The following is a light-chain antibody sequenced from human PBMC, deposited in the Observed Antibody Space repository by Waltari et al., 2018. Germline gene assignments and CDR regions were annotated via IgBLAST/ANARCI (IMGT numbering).Light chain of an antibody. CDR1: QSLLHSNGYNY. CDR3: MHSLQTPWT. J-gene: IGKJ1*01. V-gene: IGKV2-28*01. CDR2: LGS. Sequence: DIVMTQSPPSLPVTPGEPASISCKSSQSLLHSNGYNYLGWYLQKPGQSPQLLIYLGSNRASGVPDRFSGSGSGTDFTLKISRLEAEDVGVYFCMHSLQTPWTFGQGTRVEIK.